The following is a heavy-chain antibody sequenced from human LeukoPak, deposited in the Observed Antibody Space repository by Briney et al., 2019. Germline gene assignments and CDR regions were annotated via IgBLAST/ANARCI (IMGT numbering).Heavy chain of an antibody. CDR1: GFTFSSYA. Sequence: GGSLRLSCAASGFTFSSYAMHWVRQAPGKGLEWVAVISYDGSNKYYADSVKGRFTISRDHSKNTLYLQMNSLRAEDTAVYYCARDGSGDYGDFLDAFDIWGQGTMVTVSS. CDR3: ARDGSGDYGDFLDAFDI. CDR2: ISYDGSNK. J-gene: IGHJ3*02. V-gene: IGHV3-30-3*01. D-gene: IGHD4-17*01.